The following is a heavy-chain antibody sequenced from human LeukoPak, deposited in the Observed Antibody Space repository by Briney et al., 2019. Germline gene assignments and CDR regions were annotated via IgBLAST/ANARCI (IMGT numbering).Heavy chain of an antibody. CDR3: ARGSSTGYGYFDY. V-gene: IGHV3-66*02. CDR1: GFTVSSNY. CDR2: IYSGGST. J-gene: IGHJ4*02. D-gene: IGHD2-2*01. Sequence: GGSLRLSCAASGFTVSSNYMSWVRQAPGKGLEWVSVIYSGGSTYYADSVKGRFTISRDNSKNTLYLQMNSLRAENTAVYYCARGSSTGYGYFDYWGQGTLVTVSS.